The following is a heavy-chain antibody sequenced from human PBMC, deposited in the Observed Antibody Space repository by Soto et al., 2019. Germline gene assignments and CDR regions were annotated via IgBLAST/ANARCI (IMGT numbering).Heavy chain of an antibody. J-gene: IGHJ4*02. CDR3: ARGPTDYYDNSANYFLDY. D-gene: IGHD3-22*01. V-gene: IGHV1-18*01. Sequence: QVPLVQSGAEVKKPGASVKVSCKASGYTFITYGVSWVRQAPGQGLDWLGWISTYNGNTRYAERLQGRVTMTTDTTTNTAYMELRNLRSDDPAVYYCARGPTDYYDNSANYFLDYWGQGTLVTVSS. CDR2: ISTYNGNT. CDR1: GYTFITYG.